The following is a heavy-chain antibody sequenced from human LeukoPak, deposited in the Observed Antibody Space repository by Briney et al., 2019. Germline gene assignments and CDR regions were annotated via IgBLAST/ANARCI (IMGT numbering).Heavy chain of an antibody. J-gene: IGHJ4*02. CDR2: INPSGGST. Sequence: GASVKVSCKASGYTFTSYGISWVRQAPGQGLEWMGIINPSGGSTSYAQKFQGRVTMTRDTSTSTVYMELSSLRSEDTAVYYCARVQAAAPDPYWGQGTLVTVSS. V-gene: IGHV1-46*01. CDR3: ARVQAAAPDPY. CDR1: GYTFTSYG. D-gene: IGHD6-13*01.